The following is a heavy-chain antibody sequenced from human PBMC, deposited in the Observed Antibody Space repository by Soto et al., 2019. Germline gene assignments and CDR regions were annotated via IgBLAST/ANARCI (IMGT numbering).Heavy chain of an antibody. Sequence: EVELLEFGGGLARPGGSLRLSCVATGFNFRSYAMSWVRQAPEKGLEWVSSISTSGDYTYYADSVKGRVTISRDNSNNTLYLQINRLRVDDTALYYCAKDPQIYDSSGYYFDYWGQGTRVTVSS. J-gene: IGHJ4*02. CDR1: GFNFRSYA. CDR3: AKDPQIYDSSGYYFDY. CDR2: ISTSGDYT. D-gene: IGHD3-22*01. V-gene: IGHV3-23*01.